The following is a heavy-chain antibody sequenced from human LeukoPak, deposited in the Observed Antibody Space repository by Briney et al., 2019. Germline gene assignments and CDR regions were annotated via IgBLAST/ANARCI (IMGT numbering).Heavy chain of an antibody. Sequence: GGSLRLSCTASGFTFGDYAMSWFRQAPGKGLEWVSSMSGSGERIYYADSVKGRFTISRDNSKNMLYLRMNSLRAEDTAIYYCAKYVLVTGADTFDLWGQGTMVTISS. J-gene: IGHJ3*01. CDR3: AKYVLVTGADTFDL. D-gene: IGHD2-21*02. CDR1: GFTFGDYA. V-gene: IGHV3-23*01. CDR2: MSGSGERI.